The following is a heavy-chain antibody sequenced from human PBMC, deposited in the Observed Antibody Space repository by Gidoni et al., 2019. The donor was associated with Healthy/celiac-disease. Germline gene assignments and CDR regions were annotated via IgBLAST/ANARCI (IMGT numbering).Heavy chain of an antibody. CDR2: IKQDESEK. D-gene: IGHD2-21*01. J-gene: IGHJ3*02. CDR1: GFTFSSYW. Sequence: EVQLVEPGGGLVQPGGSLRLSCAASGFTFSSYWMSWAGQAPGKGLELVGNIKQDESEKYYVDSWKGRFTISRDNAKNSLYLQMNSLRAEDTAVYYCARGLLPRDAFDIWGQGTMVTVSS. V-gene: IGHV3-7*01. CDR3: ARGLLPRDAFDI.